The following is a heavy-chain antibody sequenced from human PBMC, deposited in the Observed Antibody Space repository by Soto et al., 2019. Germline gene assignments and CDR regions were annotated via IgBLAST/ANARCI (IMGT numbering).Heavy chain of an antibody. CDR1: GGSISSYY. CDR3: ARGLQLQMYSSGWALDY. CDR2: IYYSGST. J-gene: IGHJ4*02. D-gene: IGHD6-19*01. Sequence: QVQLQESGPGLVKPSETLSLTCTVSGGSISSYYWSWIRQPPGKGLEWIGYIYYSGSTNYNPSLKSRFPISVETSKNQFSLKLSSVTAADTAVYYCARGLQLQMYSSGWALDYWGQGTLVTVSS. V-gene: IGHV4-59*01.